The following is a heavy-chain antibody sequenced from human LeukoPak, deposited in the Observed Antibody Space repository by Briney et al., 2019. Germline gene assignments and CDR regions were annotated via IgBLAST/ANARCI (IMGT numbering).Heavy chain of an antibody. J-gene: IGHJ4*02. CDR1: GFTFSSYW. V-gene: IGHV3-7*01. CDR3: ARTRVSSDY. D-gene: IGHD3-10*01. CDR2: IKHDGSEK. Sequence: GGSLRLSCAASGFTFSSYWMSWVRQAPGKGLEWVASIKHDGSEKNYVDSVKGRFTISRDNAKNSLCLQMNSLRAEDTAVYYCARTRVSSDYWGQGTLVTVSS.